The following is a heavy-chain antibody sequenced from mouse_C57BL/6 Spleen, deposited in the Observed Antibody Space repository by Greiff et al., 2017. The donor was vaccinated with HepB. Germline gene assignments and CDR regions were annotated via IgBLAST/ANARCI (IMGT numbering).Heavy chain of an antibody. Sequence: VQLVESGGGLVKPGGSLKLSCAASGFTFSDYGMHWVRQAPEKGLEWVAYISSGSSTIYYADTVKGRFTISRDNAKNTLFLQMTSLRSEDTAMYYCARSTTVYYYAMDYWGQGTSVTVSS. V-gene: IGHV5-17*01. CDR2: ISSGSSTI. CDR1: GFTFSDYG. J-gene: IGHJ4*01. D-gene: IGHD1-1*01. CDR3: ARSTTVYYYAMDY.